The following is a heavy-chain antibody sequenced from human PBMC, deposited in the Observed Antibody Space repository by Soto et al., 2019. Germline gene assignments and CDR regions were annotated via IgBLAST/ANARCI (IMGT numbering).Heavy chain of an antibody. J-gene: IGHJ6*02. CDR1: GATFTKYT. CDR2: IIPLFGST. Sequence: QVPLEQSGSEVKMPGSSVTVSCKAYGATFTKYTFNWVRQAPGQGLEWMGGIIPLFGSTNYAERFQGRLTLTTNESTGTVFMELSSLTSDDTAIYYCARDETVIRGVIKRGGGLDLWGQGTTVIVSS. CDR3: ARDETVIRGVIKRGGGLDL. V-gene: IGHV1-69*19. D-gene: IGHD3-10*01.